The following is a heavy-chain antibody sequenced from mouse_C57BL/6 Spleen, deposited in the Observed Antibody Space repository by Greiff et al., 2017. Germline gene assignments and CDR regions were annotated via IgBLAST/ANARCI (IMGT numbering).Heavy chain of an antibody. Sequence: QVQLQQSGAELMKPGASVKLSCKATGYTFTGYWIEWVKQRPGHGLEWIGEILPGSGSTNYNEKFKGKATFTADKSSNTAYMQLSSLTTEDSAIYYCAREGVGREFAYWGQGTLVTVSA. CDR2: ILPGSGST. D-gene: IGHD4-1*01. V-gene: IGHV1-9*01. CDR1: GYTFTGYW. J-gene: IGHJ3*01. CDR3: AREGVGREFAY.